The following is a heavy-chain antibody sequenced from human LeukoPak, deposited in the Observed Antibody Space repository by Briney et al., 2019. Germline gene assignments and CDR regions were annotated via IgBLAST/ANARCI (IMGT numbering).Heavy chain of an antibody. J-gene: IGHJ3*02. CDR3: AGRVLRYFDWLLGDAFDI. Sequence: GASVKVSCEASGYTFTGYYMHWVRQAPGQGLEWMGWINPNSGGTNYAQKFQGWVTITRDMSTSTAYMELSSLRSEDTAVYYCAGRVLRYFDWLLGDAFDIWGQGTMVTVSS. CDR1: GYTFTGYY. V-gene: IGHV1-2*04. CDR2: INPNSGGT. D-gene: IGHD3-9*01.